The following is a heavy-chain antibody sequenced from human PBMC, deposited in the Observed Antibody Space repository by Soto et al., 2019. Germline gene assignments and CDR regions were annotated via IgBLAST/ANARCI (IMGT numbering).Heavy chain of an antibody. CDR1: GFTVSSYG. CDR3: AKDGAVTNYYDSSGYFQH. J-gene: IGHJ1*01. V-gene: IGHV3-30*18. CDR2: ISYDGSNK. D-gene: IGHD3-22*01. Sequence: PGGSLRLSCAASGFTVSSYGMHWVRQAPGKRLEWVAVISYDGSNKYYADSVKGRFTISRDNSKNTPYLQMNSLRAEDTAVYYCAKDGAVTNYYDSSGYFQHLGQGTLVTVSS.